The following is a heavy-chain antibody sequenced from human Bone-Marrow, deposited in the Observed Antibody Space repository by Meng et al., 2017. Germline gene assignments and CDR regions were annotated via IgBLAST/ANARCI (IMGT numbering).Heavy chain of an antibody. CDR2: ISAYNGNT. CDR1: GYSFTSYG. J-gene: IGHJ4*02. Sequence: VKCGGRVKTAGAQVNVSCKSAGYSFTSYGISWVRQAPGQGLEWMGWISAYNGNTNYAQKLQGRVTMTTDTSTSTAYMELRSLRSDDTAVYYCVKEGELGSFDYWGQGTLVTVSS. V-gene: IGHV1-18*01. D-gene: IGHD3-16*01. CDR3: VKEGELGSFDY.